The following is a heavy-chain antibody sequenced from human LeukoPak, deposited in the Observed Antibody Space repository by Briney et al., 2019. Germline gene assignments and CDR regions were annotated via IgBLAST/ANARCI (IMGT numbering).Heavy chain of an antibody. CDR2: ISYDGSNK. V-gene: IGHV3-30*18. J-gene: IGHJ4*02. D-gene: IGHD3-10*01. Sequence: GGSLRLSCAASGFTFSSYGMHWVRQAPGKGLEWVAVISYDGSNKYYADSVKGRFTISRDNSKNTLYLQMNSLRAEDTAVYYCAKELSTWYYYGSGTGGCFDYWGQGTLVTVSS. CDR3: AKELSTWYYYGSGTGGCFDY. CDR1: GFTFSSYG.